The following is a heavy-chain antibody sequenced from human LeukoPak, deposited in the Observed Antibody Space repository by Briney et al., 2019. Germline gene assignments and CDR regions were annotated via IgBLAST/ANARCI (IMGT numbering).Heavy chain of an antibody. CDR3: ARDVSGTGGKDY. CDR1: GFTFSSYN. D-gene: IGHD1-1*01. J-gene: IGHJ4*02. Sequence: PWGVLRLSCTASGFTFSSYNMNWVRQAPGKGLEWISYISSSSNVIYYSDSVKGRFTISRDNAKNSLYLQMNSLRAEDTAVYYCARDVSGTGGKDYWGQGTLVTVSS. CDR2: ISSSSNVI. V-gene: IGHV3-48*01.